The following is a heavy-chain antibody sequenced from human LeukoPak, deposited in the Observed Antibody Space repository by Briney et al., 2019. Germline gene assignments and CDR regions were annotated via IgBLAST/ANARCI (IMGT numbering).Heavy chain of an antibody. D-gene: IGHD3-10*01. CDR3: AQESYGSGSYYNEDWFDP. CDR1: GFTFSSYS. CDR2: ISSSSSYI. J-gene: IGHJ5*02. Sequence: PGGSLRLSCAASGFTFSSYSMNWVRQAPGKGLEWVSSISSSSSYIYYADSVKGRFTISRDNSKNTLYMQMNSLRAEDTAVYYCAQESYGSGSYYNEDWFDPWGQGTLVTVSS. V-gene: IGHV3-21*04.